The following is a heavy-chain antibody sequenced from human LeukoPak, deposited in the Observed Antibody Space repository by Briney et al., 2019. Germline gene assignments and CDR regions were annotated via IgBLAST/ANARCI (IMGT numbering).Heavy chain of an antibody. J-gene: IGHJ4*02. CDR2: IGTAGDT. D-gene: IGHD3-10*01. CDR1: GFTFSSYD. V-gene: IGHV3-13*01. Sequence: GGSLRLSCAASGFTFSSYDMHWVRQATGKGLEWVSAIGTAGDTYYPGSVKGRFTISRENAKNSLYLQTNSLRAGDTAVHYCARAGLWFGELDWGQGTLVTVSS. CDR3: ARAGLWFGELD.